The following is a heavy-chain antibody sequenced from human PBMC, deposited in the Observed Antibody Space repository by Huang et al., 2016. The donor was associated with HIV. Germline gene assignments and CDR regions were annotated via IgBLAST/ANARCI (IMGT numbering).Heavy chain of an antibody. CDR1: GYNFKTQA. Sequence: QVQLLQSGAEVKKPGASVKISCKTSGYNFKTQAVSWVRQTPGQGLEWMGWVSGYNSYTTYSPRLQGRVTMTTDTSTNTVYMELRSLRSDDTAVYYCARRVGSGWYGEIDYWGQEPWSPSPQ. J-gene: IGHJ4*01. CDR2: VSGYNSYT. CDR3: ARRVGSGWYGEIDY. D-gene: IGHD6-19*01. V-gene: IGHV1-18*01.